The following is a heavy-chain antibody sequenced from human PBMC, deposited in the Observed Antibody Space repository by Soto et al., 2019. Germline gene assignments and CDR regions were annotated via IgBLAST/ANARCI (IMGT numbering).Heavy chain of an antibody. CDR3: ARDSDGSFYDY. Sequence: PGGSLRLSCAASGFTFSSYWMSWVRQAPGKGLEWVANIKHDGSEKYYVDSVKGRFTISRDNAKNSLYLQMNSLRAEDTAVFYCARDSDGSFYDYWGQGTLVTVSS. V-gene: IGHV3-7*01. CDR2: IKHDGSEK. CDR1: GFTFSSYW. J-gene: IGHJ4*02. D-gene: IGHD2-15*01.